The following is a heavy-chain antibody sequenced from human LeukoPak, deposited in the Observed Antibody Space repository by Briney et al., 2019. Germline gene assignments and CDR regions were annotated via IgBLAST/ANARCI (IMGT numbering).Heavy chain of an antibody. CDR3: ARHPTVTRYYFDY. D-gene: IGHD4-17*01. CDR2: IKQDGSEK. V-gene: IGHV3-7*01. Sequence: GESLRLSRAASGFTFSSYWMSWVRQAPGKGLEWVANIKQDGSEKYYVDSVKGRFTISRDNAKNSLYLQMNSLRAEDTAVYYCARHPTVTRYYFDYWGQGTLVTVFS. J-gene: IGHJ4*02. CDR1: GFTFSSYW.